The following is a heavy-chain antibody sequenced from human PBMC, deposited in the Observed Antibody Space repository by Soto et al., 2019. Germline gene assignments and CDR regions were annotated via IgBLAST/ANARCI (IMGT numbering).Heavy chain of an antibody. D-gene: IGHD3-3*01. J-gene: IGHJ4*02. Sequence: SETLSLTCTVSGGSISSSSYYWGWIRQPPGKGLEWIGSIYYSGSTYYNPSLKSRVTISVDTSKNQFSLKLSSVTAADTAVYYCASSITIFGVVIEGVYFDYWGQGTLVT. CDR1: GGSISSSSYY. CDR3: ASSITIFGVVIEGVYFDY. CDR2: IYYSGST. V-gene: IGHV4-39*01.